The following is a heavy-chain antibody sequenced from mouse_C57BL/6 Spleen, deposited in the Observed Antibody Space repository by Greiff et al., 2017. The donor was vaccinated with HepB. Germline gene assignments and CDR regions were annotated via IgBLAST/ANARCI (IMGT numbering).Heavy chain of an antibody. CDR1: GYTFTSYW. J-gene: IGHJ3*01. V-gene: IGHV1-61*01. CDR3: ARKTGTWFAY. D-gene: IGHD4-1*01. Sequence: QVQLQQPGAELVRPGSSVKLSCKASGYTFTSYWMDWVKQRPGQGLEWIGNIYPSDSETHYNQKFKDKATLTVDKSSSTAYMQISSLTSEDSAVYYCARKTGTWFAYWGQGTLVTVSA. CDR2: IYPSDSET.